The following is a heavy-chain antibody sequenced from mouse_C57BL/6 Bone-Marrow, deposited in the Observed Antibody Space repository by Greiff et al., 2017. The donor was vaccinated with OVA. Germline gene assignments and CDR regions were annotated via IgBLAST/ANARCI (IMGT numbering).Heavy chain of an antibody. J-gene: IGHJ4*01. CDR1: GYSITSGYY. CDR3: AREGRCYAMDY. V-gene: IGHV3-6*01. CDR2: ISYDGSN. Sequence: EVQLVESGPGLVKPSQSLSLTCSVTGYSITSGYYWNWIRQFPGNKLEWMGYISYDGSNNYNPSLKNRISITRDTSKNQFFLKLNSVTTEDTATYYCAREGRCYAMDYGGQGTSVTVSS.